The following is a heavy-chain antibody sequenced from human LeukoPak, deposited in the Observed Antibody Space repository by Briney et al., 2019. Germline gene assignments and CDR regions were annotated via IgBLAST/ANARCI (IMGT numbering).Heavy chain of an antibody. D-gene: IGHD2-2*01. V-gene: IGHV4-59*08. CDR2: IFYTGST. CDR1: GGSISPFH. Sequence: PSETLSLTCTVSGGSISPFHWSWIRQPPGKELEWIAFIFYTGSTHYNPSLTSRVTISVDTSENQFSLKLTSVTAADTAVYYCARLGIGVVPSAMLGDYYFDYWGQGTLVTVSS. J-gene: IGHJ4*02. CDR3: ARLGIGVVPSAMLGDYYFDY.